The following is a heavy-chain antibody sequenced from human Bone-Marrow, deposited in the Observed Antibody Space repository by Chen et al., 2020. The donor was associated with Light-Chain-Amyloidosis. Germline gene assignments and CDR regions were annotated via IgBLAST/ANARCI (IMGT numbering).Heavy chain of an antibody. CDR2: IYNSGTT. J-gene: IGHJ4*02. D-gene: IGHD3-16*01. V-gene: IGHV4-59*01. Sequence: QVQLQESGPGLVKPSETLSLTCTVSGGSMDYYYWNWIRQPTGKGLEWIGYIYNSGTTKYNPSLRSRVTMSVDMSKKQFSLKLSSVTAADTAVYYCGRDNIGGVDFWGQGTPVTVSS. CDR1: GGSMDYYY. CDR3: GRDNIGGVDF.